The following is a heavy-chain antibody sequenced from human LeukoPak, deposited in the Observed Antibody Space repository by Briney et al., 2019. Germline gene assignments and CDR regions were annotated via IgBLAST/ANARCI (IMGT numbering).Heavy chain of an antibody. Sequence: GGSLRLSCAASGFTFSSYSMNWVRQAPGKGLEWVSSISSSSSYTYYADSVKGRFTISRDNAENSLYLQMDSLRAEDTAVYYCARDAYAYDYVWGSYRYTPYYFDYWGQGTLVTVSS. CDR3: ARDAYAYDYVWGSYRYTPYYFDY. V-gene: IGHV3-21*01. CDR2: ISSSSSYT. CDR1: GFTFSSYS. J-gene: IGHJ4*02. D-gene: IGHD3-16*02.